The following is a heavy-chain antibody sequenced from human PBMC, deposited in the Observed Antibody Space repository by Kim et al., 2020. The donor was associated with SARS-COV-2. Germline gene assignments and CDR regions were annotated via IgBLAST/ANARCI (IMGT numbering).Heavy chain of an antibody. Sequence: ASVKVSCKASGYTFTSYYMHWVRQAPGQGLEWMGIINPSGGSTSYAQKFQGRVTMTRDTSTSTVYMELSSLRSEDTAVYYCASPITMVREKYGMDVWGQGTTVTVSS. J-gene: IGHJ6*02. CDR1: GYTFTSYY. CDR2: INPSGGST. V-gene: IGHV1-46*01. CDR3: ASPITMVREKYGMDV. D-gene: IGHD3-10*01.